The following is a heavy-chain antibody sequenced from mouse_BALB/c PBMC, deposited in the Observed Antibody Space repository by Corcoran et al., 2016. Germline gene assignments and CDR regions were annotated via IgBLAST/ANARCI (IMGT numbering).Heavy chain of an antibody. CDR2: INTYTGEP. D-gene: IGHD2-14*01. J-gene: IGHJ2*01. CDR3: ARGYRYDFDY. V-gene: IGHV9-1*02. CDR1: GYTFTNYG. Sequence: QIQLVQSGPELKKPGETVKISCKASGYTFTNYGMNWVKQVQGKGLKWMGWINTYTGEPTYADDFKGRFAFSLETSARTDYLQINNLKNEDRATYFCARGYRYDFDYWGQGTTLTVSS.